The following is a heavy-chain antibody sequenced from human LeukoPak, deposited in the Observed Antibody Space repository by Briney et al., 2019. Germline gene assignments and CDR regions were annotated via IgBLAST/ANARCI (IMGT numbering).Heavy chain of an antibody. CDR2: IIPIFGTA. J-gene: IGHJ4*02. CDR1: GGTFSSYA. Sequence: SVKVSCKASGGTFSSYAISWVRQAPGQGLEWMGGIIPIFGTANYAQKFQGRVTITTDESTSAAYMELSSLRSEDTAVYYCARAPYYYDSSGYHSGGYFDYWGQGTLVTVSS. D-gene: IGHD3-22*01. CDR3: ARAPYYYDSSGYHSGGYFDY. V-gene: IGHV1-69*05.